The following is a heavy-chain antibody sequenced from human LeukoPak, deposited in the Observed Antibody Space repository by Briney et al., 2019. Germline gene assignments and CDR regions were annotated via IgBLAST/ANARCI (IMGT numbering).Heavy chain of an antibody. CDR3: ARVGLMRKTPNNWFDP. D-gene: IGHD2-8*01. CDR1: GYTFTSYA. V-gene: IGHV7-4-1*02. J-gene: IGHJ5*02. CDR2: INTNTGNP. Sequence: ASVKVSCKASGYTFTSYAMNWVRQAPGQGLEWMGWINTNTGNPTYAQGFTGRFVFSLDTSVSTAYLQISSLKAEDTAVYYCARVGLMRKTPNNWFDPWGQGTLVTVSS.